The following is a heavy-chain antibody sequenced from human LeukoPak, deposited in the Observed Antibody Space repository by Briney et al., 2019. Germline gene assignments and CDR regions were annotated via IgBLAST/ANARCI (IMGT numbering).Heavy chain of an antibody. CDR1: GYTFTSYG. D-gene: IGHD1-26*01. Sequence: GASVKVSCKAPGYTFTSYGISWVRQAPGQGLEWMGIINPSGGSTSYAQKFQGRVTMTRDTSTSTVYMELSSLRSEDTAVYYCARRMAVDSGSYHLDYWGQGTPVTVSS. CDR3: ARRMAVDSGSYHLDY. V-gene: IGHV1-46*01. J-gene: IGHJ4*02. CDR2: INPSGGST.